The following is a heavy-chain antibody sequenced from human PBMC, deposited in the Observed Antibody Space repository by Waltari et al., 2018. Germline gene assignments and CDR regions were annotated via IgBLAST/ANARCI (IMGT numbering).Heavy chain of an antibody. CDR2: FQNTGVS. CDR3: AREALIDGFYYHMDV. Sequence: QVQLQESGPGLVKPSETLSLTCTVPGGSVRSYYRSWIRQPAGKGLEWIGRFQNTGVSNYNPSLKSRVTMSVDTSKNQFSLNLNSVTAADTAVYFCAREALIDGFYYHMDVWGKGTTVTVSS. V-gene: IGHV4-4*07. J-gene: IGHJ6*03. CDR1: GGSVRSYY. D-gene: IGHD3-22*01.